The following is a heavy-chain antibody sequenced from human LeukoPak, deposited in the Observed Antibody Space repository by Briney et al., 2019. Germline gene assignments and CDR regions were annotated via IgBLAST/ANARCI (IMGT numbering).Heavy chain of an antibody. CDR1: GFTFSSYA. CDR2: ISSSSSYI. J-gene: IGHJ3*02. D-gene: IGHD2-21*02. CDR3: ARDQSEVVVVTAIAFDI. V-gene: IGHV3-21*01. Sequence: PGGSLRLSCAASGFTFSSYAMNWVRQAPGKGLEWVSSISSSSSYIYYADSVKGRFTISRDNAKNSLYLQMNSLRAEDTAVYYCARDQSEVVVVTAIAFDIWGQGTMVTVSS.